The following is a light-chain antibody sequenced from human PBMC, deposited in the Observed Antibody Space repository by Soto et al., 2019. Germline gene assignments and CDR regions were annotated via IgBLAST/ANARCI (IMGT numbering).Light chain of an antibody. V-gene: IGLV2-14*01. CDR2: AVS. CDR1: SSDVGAYNY. CDR3: SSYISSSTLV. Sequence: QTVLTQPASVSGPPGQSITISCTGTSSDVGAYNYVSWYQHHPGKAPKLVIYAVSNRPSGVSNRFSGSKPGNTASLTMSGRQAEDEADYCCSSYISSSTLVFGTGTKVTV. J-gene: IGLJ1*01.